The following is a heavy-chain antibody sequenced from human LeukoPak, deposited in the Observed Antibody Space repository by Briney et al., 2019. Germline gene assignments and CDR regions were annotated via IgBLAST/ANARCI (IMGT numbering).Heavy chain of an antibody. CDR1: GGSISSYY. V-gene: IGHV4-59*01. D-gene: IGHD6-6*01. Sequence: SETLSLTCTVSGGSISSYYWSWIRQPPGKGLEWIGYIYYSGSTNYNPSLKSRVTISVDTSKNQFSLKLSSVTAADTAVYYCARVMPYSSSFPSYFDYWGQGTLATVSS. CDR3: ARVMPYSSSFPSYFDY. J-gene: IGHJ4*02. CDR2: IYYSGST.